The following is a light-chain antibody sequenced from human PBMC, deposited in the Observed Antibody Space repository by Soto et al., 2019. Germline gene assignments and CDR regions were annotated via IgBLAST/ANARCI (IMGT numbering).Light chain of an antibody. CDR3: QQCYSTPRT. Sequence: DIQMTQSPSSLSASVGDRITITCRASQSISGNLNWYQQKPGKTPNLLIYAASSLQSGVPSTFSGSGSGTDFTLIISSLQPEDFATYYCQQCYSTPRTFGQGTKVEIK. V-gene: IGKV1-39*01. CDR2: AAS. J-gene: IGKJ1*01. CDR1: QSISGN.